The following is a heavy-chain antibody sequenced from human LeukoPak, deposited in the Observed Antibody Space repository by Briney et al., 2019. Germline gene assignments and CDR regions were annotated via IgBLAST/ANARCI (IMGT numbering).Heavy chain of an antibody. V-gene: IGHV3-48*03. CDR3: ARGNLKGRYFDPLEAFDI. D-gene: IGHD3-9*01. Sequence: GGSLRLSCAASGFTFSSYEMNWVRQAPGKGLEWVSYISSSGSTIYYADSVKGRFTISRDNAKNSLYLQMNSLRAEDTAVYYCARGNLKGRYFDPLEAFDIWGQGTMVTVSS. CDR2: ISSSGSTI. J-gene: IGHJ3*02. CDR1: GFTFSSYE.